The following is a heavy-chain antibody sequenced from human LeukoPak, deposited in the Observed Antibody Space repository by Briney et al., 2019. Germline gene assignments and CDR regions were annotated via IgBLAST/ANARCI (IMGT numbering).Heavy chain of an antibody. D-gene: IGHD4-11*01. J-gene: IGHJ2*01. CDR3: ARETMSSVTPGYFDL. CDR2: ISGGGSAL. V-gene: IGHV3-11*01. Sequence: GGSLRLSCAPSGFTFSDYYMSWIRHAPGKGLEWLSYISGGGSALYYADSVTGRFTISRDNSKNSLYLQLNSLTGDDTAIYYCARETMSSVTPGYFDLWGRGTPVTVSS. CDR1: GFTFSDYY.